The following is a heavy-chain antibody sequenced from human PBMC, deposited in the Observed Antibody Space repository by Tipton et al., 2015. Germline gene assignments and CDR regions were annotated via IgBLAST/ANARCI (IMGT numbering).Heavy chain of an antibody. CDR3: ATSTDYYHKWFDP. CDR1: GGTFSSYA. Sequence: QSGAEVKKPGSSVNVSCKASGGTFSSYAINWLRQVPGQGLEWMGGIIPIFGRPNYAQKFQGRVTMTRDTSTSTVYMELSSLRSEETAVYYCATSTDYYHKWFDPWGQGTLVAVSS. CDR2: IIPIFGRP. D-gene: IGHD3-22*01. V-gene: IGHV1-69*05. J-gene: IGHJ5*02.